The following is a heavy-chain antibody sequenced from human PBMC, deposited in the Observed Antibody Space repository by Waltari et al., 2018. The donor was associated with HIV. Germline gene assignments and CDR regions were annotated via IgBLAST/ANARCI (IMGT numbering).Heavy chain of an antibody. CDR3: ARDFVEMATTDAFDI. CDR2: IWYDGSNK. D-gene: IGHD5-12*01. J-gene: IGHJ3*02. V-gene: IGHV3-33*01. CDR1: GFTFSSYG. Sequence: VQLVESGGGVVQPGRSLRLSCAASGFTFSSYGMHWVRQAPGKGLEWVAVIWYDGSNKYYADSVKGRFTISRDNSKNTLYLQMNSLRAEDTAVYYCARDFVEMATTDAFDIWGQGTMVTVSS.